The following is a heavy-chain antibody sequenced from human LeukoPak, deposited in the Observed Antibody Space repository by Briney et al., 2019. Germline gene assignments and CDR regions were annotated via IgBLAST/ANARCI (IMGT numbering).Heavy chain of an antibody. CDR2: IYYSGST. J-gene: IGHJ4*02. CDR3: ARRGSGSYSPPHFDY. V-gene: IGHV4-30-4*07. Sequence: PSETLSLTCAVSGGSISSGGYSWSWIRQPPGKGLEWIGYIYYSGSTYYNPSLKSRVTISVDTSKNEFSLKLSSVTAADTAVYYCARRGSGSYSPPHFDYWGQGPLVTVSS. D-gene: IGHD3-10*01. CDR1: GGSISSGGYS.